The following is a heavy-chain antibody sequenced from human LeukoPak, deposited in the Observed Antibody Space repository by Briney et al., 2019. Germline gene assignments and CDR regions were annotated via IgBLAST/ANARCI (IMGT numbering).Heavy chain of an antibody. CDR1: GFTFSTYA. J-gene: IGHJ5*02. CDR3: AREGCSGGSCSVARVGHDWFDP. CDR2: ITGSGDGT. D-gene: IGHD2-15*01. Sequence: GGSLRLSCAASGFTFSTYAMTWVRQAPGKGLEWVSSITGSGDGTSAADSVTGRFSISRDNSKNTLYLQMNSLRAEDTAVYYCAREGCSGGSCSVARVGHDWFDPWGQGTLVTVSS. V-gene: IGHV3-23*01.